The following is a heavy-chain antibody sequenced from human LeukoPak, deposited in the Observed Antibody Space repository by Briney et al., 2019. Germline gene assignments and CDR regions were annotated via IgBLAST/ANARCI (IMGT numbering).Heavy chain of an antibody. D-gene: IGHD3-22*01. V-gene: IGHV1-2*02. CDR1: GYTFTGYY. CDR2: INPNSGGT. CDR3: ARGYDSSGYYYYYYYYYGMDV. Sequence: ASVKVSCKASGYTFTGYYMHWVRQAPGQGLEWMGWINPNSGGTNYAQKFQGRVTMTRDTSISAAYMELSRLRSDDTAVYYCARGYDSSGYYYYYYYYYGMDVWGQGTTVTVSS. J-gene: IGHJ6*02.